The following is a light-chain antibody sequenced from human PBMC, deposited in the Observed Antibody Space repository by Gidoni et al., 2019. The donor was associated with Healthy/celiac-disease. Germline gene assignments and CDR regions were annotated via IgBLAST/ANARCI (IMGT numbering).Light chain of an antibody. Sequence: DIVMTQSPDSLAVSLAERAYINCKSSQSVLYSSNSKNYLAWYQQKPGQPPKLLIYWASTRESGVPDRFSGSGSGTDFTRTSSSLQAEDVAVYYCQQYYRTLYTFGQGTKLEIK. CDR3: QQYYRTLYT. V-gene: IGKV4-1*01. CDR2: WAS. J-gene: IGKJ2*01. CDR1: QSVLYSSNSKNY.